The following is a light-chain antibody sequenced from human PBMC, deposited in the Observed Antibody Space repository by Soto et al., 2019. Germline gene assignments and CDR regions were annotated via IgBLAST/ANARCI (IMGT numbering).Light chain of an antibody. J-gene: IGKJ3*01. CDR3: QQLNSYPFT. Sequence: DIQLTQSPSFLSASVGDRVTITCRASQGVSSYLAWYQQKPGKAPKLLIYAASTLQSGVPSRFSGSGSGTEFTLTISSLQPEDFAAYYCQQLNSYPFTLGLGTKVDIK. CDR1: QGVSSY. V-gene: IGKV1-9*01. CDR2: AAS.